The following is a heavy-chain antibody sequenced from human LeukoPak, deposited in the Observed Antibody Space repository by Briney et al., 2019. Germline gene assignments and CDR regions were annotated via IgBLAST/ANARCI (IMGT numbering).Heavy chain of an antibody. V-gene: IGHV1-46*01. D-gene: IGHD3-22*01. J-gene: IGHJ4*02. CDR3: ARNYDSSKDGNDY. CDR1: GYTFTTYY. Sequence: ASVKVSCKASGYTFTTYYMHWVRQAPGQGLEWMGIINPSGGSTSYAQKFQGRVTMTRDTSTSTAYMELRSLRSDDTAIYYCARNYDSSKDGNDYWGQGTLVTVSS. CDR2: INPSGGST.